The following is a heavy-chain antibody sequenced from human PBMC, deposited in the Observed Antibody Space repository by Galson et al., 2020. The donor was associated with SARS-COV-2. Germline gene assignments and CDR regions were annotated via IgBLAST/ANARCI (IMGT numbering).Heavy chain of an antibody. Sequence: GESLKIPCAASGFTVSSNYMSWVRQAPGKGLEWVSVIYSGGSTYYADSVKGRFTISRDNSKNTLYLQMNSLRAEDTAVYYCARASPPMVRGVRLLYYYYGMDVWGQGTTVTVSS. J-gene: IGHJ6*02. D-gene: IGHD3-10*01. CDR3: ARASPPMVRGVRLLYYYYGMDV. CDR2: IYSGGST. V-gene: IGHV3-53*01. CDR1: GFTVSSNY.